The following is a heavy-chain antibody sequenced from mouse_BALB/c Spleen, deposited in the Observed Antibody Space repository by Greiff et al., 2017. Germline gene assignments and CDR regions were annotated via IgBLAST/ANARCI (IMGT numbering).Heavy chain of an antibody. CDR1: GFPLTGYG. D-gene: IGHD1-2*01. CDR2: IWGDGST. CDR3: ARLLRLHNYAMDY. Sequence: VQGVESGPGLVAPSQSLSITCTVSGFPLTGYGVNWVRQPPGKGLEWLGMIWGDGSTDYNSALKSRLSISKDNSKSQDFLNMNSLQTDDTAMYYCARLLRLHNYAMDYWGQGTSVTVSA. J-gene: IGHJ4*01. V-gene: IGHV2-6-7*01.